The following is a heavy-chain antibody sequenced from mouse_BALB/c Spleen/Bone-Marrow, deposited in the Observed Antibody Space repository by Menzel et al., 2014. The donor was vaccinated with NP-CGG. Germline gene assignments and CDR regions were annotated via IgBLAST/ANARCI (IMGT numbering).Heavy chain of an antibody. J-gene: IGHJ4*01. CDR2: ISSGSSTI. V-gene: IGHV5-17*02. CDR1: GFTFSSFG. CDR3: ARSGIGYYYGSNSYAMYY. D-gene: IGHD1-1*01. Sequence: EVKLVESGGGLVQPGGSRKLSCAASGFTFSSFGMHWVRQAPEKGLEWAAYISSGSSTIYYVDTVKGRFTISRDNPKNTLFLQMTSLRSEDTAMYYCARSGIGYYYGSNSYAMYYWGQGTSVTVSS.